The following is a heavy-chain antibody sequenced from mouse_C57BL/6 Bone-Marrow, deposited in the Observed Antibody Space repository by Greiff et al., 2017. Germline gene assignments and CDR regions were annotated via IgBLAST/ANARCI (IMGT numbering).Heavy chain of an antibody. CDR3: AKHFYSNYWCVYV. Sequence: QVQLQQPGAELVKPGASVKMSCKASGYTFTSYWITWVKQRPGQGLEWIGDIYPGSGSTNYNEKFKSKATLTVDTSSSTAYMQLSSLTSEDSSVYSCAKHFYSNYWCVYVWGTGTTVTVSS. J-gene: IGHJ1*03. CDR2: IYPGSGST. CDR1: GYTFTSYW. V-gene: IGHV1-55*01. D-gene: IGHD2-5*01.